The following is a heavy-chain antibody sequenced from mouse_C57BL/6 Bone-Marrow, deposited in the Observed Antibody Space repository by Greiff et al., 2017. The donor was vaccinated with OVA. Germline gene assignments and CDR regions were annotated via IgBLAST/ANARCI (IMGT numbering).Heavy chain of an antibody. Sequence: EVQLVESGGGLVKPGGSLKLSCAASGFTFSDYGMHWVRQAPEKGLEWVAYISSGSSTIYYADTVKGRFTISRDNAKNTLFLQMTSLRSEYTAMYYCARINYWYFDVWGTGTTVTVSS. V-gene: IGHV5-17*01. CDR3: ARINYWYFDV. J-gene: IGHJ1*03. CDR2: ISSGSSTI. CDR1: GFTFSDYG.